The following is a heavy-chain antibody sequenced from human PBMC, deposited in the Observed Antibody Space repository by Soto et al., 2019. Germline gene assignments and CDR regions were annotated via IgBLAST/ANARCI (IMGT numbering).Heavy chain of an antibody. CDR1: GYTFTSYG. Sequence: ASVKVSCKASGYTFTSYGISWVRQAPGQGLEWMGWISAYNGNTNYAQKLQGRVTMTTDTSISTAYMELSRLRSDDTAVYYCARDLGSSWYSSYYYGMDVWGQGTTVTVSS. J-gene: IGHJ6*02. CDR2: ISAYNGNT. CDR3: ARDLGSSWYSSYYYGMDV. D-gene: IGHD6-13*01. V-gene: IGHV1-18*01.